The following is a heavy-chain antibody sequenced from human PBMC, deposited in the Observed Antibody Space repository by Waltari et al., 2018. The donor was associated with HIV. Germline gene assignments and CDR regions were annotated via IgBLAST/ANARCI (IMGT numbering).Heavy chain of an antibody. CDR2: IMSNGNST. J-gene: IGHJ4*02. Sequence: EVQLLESGGGLVQPGGSLRLSCAASGFTFIDFSMSWVRQAPGKGLGWGLAIMSNGNSTADADSEEGRFTISRDNSKNKVYLQINSLIAEDTAIYYCAKKGHLSGGNGKRDYFDYWGQGTLVTVSS. CDR1: GFTFIDFS. D-gene: IGHD2-15*01. CDR3: AKKGHLSGGNGKRDYFDY. V-gene: IGHV3-23*01.